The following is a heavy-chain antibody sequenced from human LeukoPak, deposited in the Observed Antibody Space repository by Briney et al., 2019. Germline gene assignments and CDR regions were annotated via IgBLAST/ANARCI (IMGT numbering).Heavy chain of an antibody. J-gene: IGHJ3*02. CDR3: AQDRYCSSTSCYAFDI. V-gene: IGHV4-61*02. CDR1: GGSISSGSYY. CDR2: IYTSGST. D-gene: IGHD2-2*01. Sequence: PSETLSLTCTVSGGSISSGSYYWRWIRQPAGKGLEWIGRIYTSGSTNYNPSLKSRVTISVDTSKNQFSLKLSSVTAADTAVYYCAQDRYCSSTSCYAFDIWGQGTMVTVSS.